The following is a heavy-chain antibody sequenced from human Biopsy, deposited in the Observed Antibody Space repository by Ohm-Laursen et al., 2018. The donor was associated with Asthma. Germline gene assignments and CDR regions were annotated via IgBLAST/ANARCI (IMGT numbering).Heavy chain of an antibody. J-gene: IGHJ3*01. Sequence: ASVKASCKASGYNFISFAIHWARQAPGQRLEWMGWVNTGNGDTKYSQKFQGRVTITRDTSASTAYMELRSLRSEDTATYYCARTYYDFLTGQVKDVFGVWGQGTMVTVSS. CDR1: GYNFISFA. D-gene: IGHD3-9*01. CDR3: ARTYYDFLTGQVKDVFGV. CDR2: VNTGNGDT. V-gene: IGHV1-3*04.